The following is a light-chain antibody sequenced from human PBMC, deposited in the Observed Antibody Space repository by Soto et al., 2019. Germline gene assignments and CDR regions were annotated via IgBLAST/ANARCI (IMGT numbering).Light chain of an antibody. Sequence: DIQMTQSPSSLSASVGDRVTISCRASQSIDTFLNWFQQKPGKAPKLLIYAASSLQSGVPSRFSGSGSGTDFTLTIRSLQPEDFATYYFQQNSNTWTFGQGTKVEFK. CDR2: AAS. J-gene: IGKJ1*01. CDR3: QQNSNTWT. V-gene: IGKV1-39*01. CDR1: QSIDTF.